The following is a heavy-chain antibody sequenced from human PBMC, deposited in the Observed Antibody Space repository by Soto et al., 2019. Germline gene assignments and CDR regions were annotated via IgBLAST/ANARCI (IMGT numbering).Heavy chain of an antibody. D-gene: IGHD2-21*01. V-gene: IGHV3-30*18. CDR1: AFAFSTYA. Sequence: QVQLVESGGGGVQPGGSLRLSCAASAFAFSTYAMHWVRQAPGKGLEWVAIISFDGINKFYANSVKGRFTISRDNSKNTLYLEMTSMRAEDTAVYFCAKDLAYCSGDTCSQQDGSDSWGQGILVTVSS. J-gene: IGHJ4*02. CDR3: AKDLAYCSGDTCSQQDGSDS. CDR2: ISFDGINK.